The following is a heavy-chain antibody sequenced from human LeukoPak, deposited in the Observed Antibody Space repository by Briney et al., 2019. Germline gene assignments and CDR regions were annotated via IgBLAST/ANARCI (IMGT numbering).Heavy chain of an antibody. D-gene: IGHD4-17*01. CDR1: GASIDSHSW. Sequence: SGTLSLTCAVSGASIDSHSWWSWVRQPPGKGLEWIGEIYHSGGANYKPSLKSRVTISVDTSKNQFSLKLSSVTAADTAVYYCARGLRRGYNWFDPWGQGTLVTVSS. CDR2: IYHSGGA. CDR3: ARGLRRGYNWFDP. V-gene: IGHV4-4*02. J-gene: IGHJ5*02.